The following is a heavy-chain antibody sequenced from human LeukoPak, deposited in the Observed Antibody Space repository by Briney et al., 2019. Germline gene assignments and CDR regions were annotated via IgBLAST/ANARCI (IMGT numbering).Heavy chain of an antibody. CDR3: ARRRDLYSGSYYPFDY. Sequence: PGESLKISCQGSGYRFTSYWIGWVRQLPGKGLVWMGIIYPGDSDARYSPSFQGQVTISADKSVSTAYLQWSSLKASDTAMYYCARRRDLYSGSYYPFDYWGQGTLVTVSS. V-gene: IGHV5-51*01. CDR2: IYPGDSDA. CDR1: GYRFTSYW. D-gene: IGHD1-26*01. J-gene: IGHJ4*02.